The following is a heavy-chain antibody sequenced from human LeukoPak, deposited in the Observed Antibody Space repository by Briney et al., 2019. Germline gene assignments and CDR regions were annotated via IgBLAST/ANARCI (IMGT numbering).Heavy chain of an antibody. Sequence: SETLSLTCTVSGGSISSYYWSWIRQPPGKGLEWIGYIYYSGSTSYNPSLKSRVTISVDTSKNQFSLKLSSVTAADTAVYHCARAILTASGFVWHFDLWGRGTLVTVSS. V-gene: IGHV4-59*12. J-gene: IGHJ2*01. CDR2: IYYSGST. CDR3: ARAILTASGFVWHFDL. CDR1: GGSISSYY. D-gene: IGHD3-3*01.